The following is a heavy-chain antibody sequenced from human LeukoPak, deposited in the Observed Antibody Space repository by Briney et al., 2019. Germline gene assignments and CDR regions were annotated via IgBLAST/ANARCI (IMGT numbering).Heavy chain of an antibody. Sequence: GSLRPSCAASGFTFSSYAMSWVRQAPGKGLEWVSVIYSGGSTYYADSVKGRFTISRDNSKNTLYLQMNSLRAEDTAVYYCARVLGGSSSMAYYYYYMDVWGKGTTVTVSS. D-gene: IGHD6-6*01. J-gene: IGHJ6*03. CDR3: ARVLGGSSSMAYYYYYMDV. V-gene: IGHV3-53*01. CDR1: GFTFSSYA. CDR2: IYSGGST.